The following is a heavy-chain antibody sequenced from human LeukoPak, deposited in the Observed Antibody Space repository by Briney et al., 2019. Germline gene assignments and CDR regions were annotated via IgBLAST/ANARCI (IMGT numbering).Heavy chain of an antibody. D-gene: IGHD3-22*01. Sequence: GGSLRLSCAASGFTFDDYGMSWVRQAPGKGLEWVSGINWNGGSTGYADSVKGRFTISRDNAKNSLYLQMNSLRAEDTALYYCAREDYYDSSGGVDYFDYWGQGTLVTVSS. CDR2: INWNGGST. J-gene: IGHJ4*02. CDR3: AREDYYDSSGGVDYFDY. V-gene: IGHV3-20*04. CDR1: GFTFDDYG.